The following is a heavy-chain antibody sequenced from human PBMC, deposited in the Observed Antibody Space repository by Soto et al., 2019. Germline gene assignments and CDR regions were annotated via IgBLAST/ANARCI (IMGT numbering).Heavy chain of an antibody. CDR1: GYTLTELS. CDR2: FDPEDGST. J-gene: IGHJ4*02. V-gene: IGHV1-24*01. Sequence: ASVKVSCKVSGYTLTELSMHWVRQAPGKGLEWMEGFDPEDGSTSYAQKFQGRVTMTRDTSTSTVYMDLSSLRSEDMAVYYCARKYSSGWHIDYWGQGTLVTVSS. D-gene: IGHD6-19*01. CDR3: ARKYSSGWHIDY.